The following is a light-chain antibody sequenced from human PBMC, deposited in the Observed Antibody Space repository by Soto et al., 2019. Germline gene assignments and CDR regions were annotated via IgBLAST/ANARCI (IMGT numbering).Light chain of an antibody. J-gene: IGKJ3*01. Sequence: IVLSQSPETLSFSPGERATLSCRGSQSVSSSYLAWYQQKPGQAPRLLIYGASSRATGIPDRFSGSGSGTDFTLTISRLEPEDFAVYYCQQYGGSFRVFGPGTKVDIK. V-gene: IGKV3-20*01. CDR2: GAS. CDR3: QQYGGSFRV. CDR1: QSVSSSY.